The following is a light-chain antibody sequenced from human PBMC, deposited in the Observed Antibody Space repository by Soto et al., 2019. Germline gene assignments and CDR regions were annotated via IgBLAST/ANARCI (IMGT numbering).Light chain of an antibody. CDR1: QSVSSN. CDR2: GAS. CDR3: QHYNNWPRT. J-gene: IGKJ1*01. V-gene: IGKV3-15*01. Sequence: EIVMTQSPATLSVSPGERATLSCRASQSVSSNLAWYQQKPGQAPRPLIYGASTRATGIPARFSGSGSGTEFTLTISSLQSEDFAVYSCQHYNNWPRTFGQGTKVEIK.